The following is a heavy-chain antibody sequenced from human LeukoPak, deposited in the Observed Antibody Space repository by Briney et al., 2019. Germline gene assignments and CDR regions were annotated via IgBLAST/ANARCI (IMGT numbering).Heavy chain of an antibody. Sequence: GGSLRLSCAASGFTFSSYGMHWVRQAPGKGLEWVAFIRYDGSNKYYADSVKGRFTISRDNSKNTLYLQMNSLRVEDTAVYYCARDASKRSNKFDPWGQGTLVTVSS. CDR3: ARDASKRSNKFDP. CDR2: IRYDGSNK. CDR1: GFTFSSYG. V-gene: IGHV3-30*02. J-gene: IGHJ5*02. D-gene: IGHD2/OR15-2a*01.